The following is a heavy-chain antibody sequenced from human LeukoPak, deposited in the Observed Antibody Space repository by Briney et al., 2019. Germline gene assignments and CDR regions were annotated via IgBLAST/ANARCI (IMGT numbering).Heavy chain of an antibody. CDR2: INPNSGGT. J-gene: IGHJ4*02. CDR1: GYTFTGYY. D-gene: IGHD5-18*01. V-gene: IGHV1-2*02. CDR3: AREIGPRQLHLWGSAFDY. Sequence: ASVKVSCKASGYTFTGYYIHWVRQAPGQGLEWMGWINPNSGGTNHAQKFQGRVTMTSDTSISTAYMELSRLRSDDTAVYYCAREIGPRQLHLWGSAFDYWGQGTLVTVSS.